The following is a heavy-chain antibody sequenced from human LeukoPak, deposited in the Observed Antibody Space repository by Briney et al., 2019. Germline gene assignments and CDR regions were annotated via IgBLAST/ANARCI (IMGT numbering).Heavy chain of an antibody. D-gene: IGHD3-22*01. Sequence: ASVKVSCKASGYTFTGYYMHWVRQAPGQGLEWMGWINPNSGGTNYAQKFQGRVTMTRDTSISTAYMELSRLRSDDTAVYYCAREISYYYDSSGYSPKFDYWGQGTLVTVSS. CDR2: INPNSGGT. CDR1: GYTFTGYY. J-gene: IGHJ4*02. CDR3: AREISYYYDSSGYSPKFDY. V-gene: IGHV1-2*02.